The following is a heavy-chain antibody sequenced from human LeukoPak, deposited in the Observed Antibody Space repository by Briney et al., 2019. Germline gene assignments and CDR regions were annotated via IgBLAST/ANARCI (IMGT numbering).Heavy chain of an antibody. CDR2: MSPNSGNT. V-gene: IGHV1-8*01. J-gene: IGHJ4*02. Sequence: ASVKVSCKASGYTFTSYDINWVRQATGQGLEWMGWMSPNSGNTGYAQKFQGRVTMTRNTSISTAYMELSSLRSEDTAVYYCARSPGGSSGYDLHYFDYWGQGTLVTVSS. D-gene: IGHD5-12*01. CDR3: ARSPGGSSGYDLHYFDY. CDR1: GYTFTSYD.